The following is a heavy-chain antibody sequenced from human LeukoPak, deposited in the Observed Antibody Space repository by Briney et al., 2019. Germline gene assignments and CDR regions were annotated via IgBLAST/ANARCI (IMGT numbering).Heavy chain of an antibody. CDR1: GDSVSRNSAA. V-gene: IGHV6-1*01. J-gene: IGHJ4*02. Sequence: SETLSLICAISGDSVSRNSAAWNWIRQSPSGGLGWLGRTYYRSKWYNDYAVSVKSRIAINPDRSKNQVSLLMNSVTPEDTAVYYCARETTSLFDSWGQGTLVTVSS. CDR2: TYYRSKWYN. D-gene: IGHD2/OR15-2a*01. CDR3: ARETTSLFDS.